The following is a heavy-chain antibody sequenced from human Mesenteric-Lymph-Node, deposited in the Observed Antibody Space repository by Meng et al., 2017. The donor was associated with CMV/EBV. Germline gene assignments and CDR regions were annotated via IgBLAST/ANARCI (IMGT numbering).Heavy chain of an antibody. Sequence: QVMLQRWGAGCLRPSETLSLTCPVYGGSFSGYYWSWIRQPPGKGLEWIGEIDHSGSTNYNPSLKSRVTISVDTSKNQFSLKLSSVTAADTAVYYCARHQRWLKSEGGFNYWGQGTLVTVSS. J-gene: IGHJ4*02. CDR1: GGSFSGYY. CDR3: ARHQRWLKSEGGFNY. V-gene: IGHV4-34*01. D-gene: IGHD4-23*01. CDR2: IDHSGST.